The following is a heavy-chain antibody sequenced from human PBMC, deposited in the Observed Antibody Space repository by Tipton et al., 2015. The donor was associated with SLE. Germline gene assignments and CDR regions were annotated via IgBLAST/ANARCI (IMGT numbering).Heavy chain of an antibody. J-gene: IGHJ6*03. CDR2: IWYDGSNK. V-gene: IGHV3-33*01. D-gene: IGHD6-13*01. Sequence: SLRLSCAASGFTFISYGMHWVRQAPGKGLEWVAVIWYDGSNKYYADSVKDRFTISRDNSKNTLYLQMNSLKAEDTAVYYCARLGGAAGARSYYYYMDVWGKGTTVTVSS. CDR3: ARLGGAAGARSYYYYMDV. CDR1: GFTFISYG.